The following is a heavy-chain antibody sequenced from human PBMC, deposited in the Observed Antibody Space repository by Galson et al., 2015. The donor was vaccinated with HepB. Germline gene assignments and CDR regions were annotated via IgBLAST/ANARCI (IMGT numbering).Heavy chain of an antibody. Sequence: SLRLSCAASGFTFSNYPMHWVRQPPGKGLEYVSAILSNGIATFYADSVKGSFTISRDNSKNTLYLQMNSLRPEDTAIYYCLITPRNWNYGNPWGQGTLVTVTS. D-gene: IGHD1-7*01. CDR3: LITPRNWNYGNP. V-gene: IGHV3-64D*06. CDR1: GFTFSNYP. J-gene: IGHJ5*02. CDR2: ILSNGIAT.